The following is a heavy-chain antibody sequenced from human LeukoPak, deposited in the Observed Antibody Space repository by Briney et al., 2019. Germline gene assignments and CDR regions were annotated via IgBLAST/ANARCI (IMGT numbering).Heavy chain of an antibody. CDR1: GFTFSNAS. Sequence: GRSLRLSCAASGFTFSNASMTWVSQAPGKGLELLGRIKSKTDGGTTAYAAPVKGRFTISRDDSRNTLYLQMNSLKTEDTAVYYCSTTTYYDYSDLWGRGSLVTVSS. J-gene: IGHJ2*01. CDR3: STTTYYDYSDL. CDR2: IKSKTDGGTT. D-gene: IGHD3-22*01. V-gene: IGHV3-15*01.